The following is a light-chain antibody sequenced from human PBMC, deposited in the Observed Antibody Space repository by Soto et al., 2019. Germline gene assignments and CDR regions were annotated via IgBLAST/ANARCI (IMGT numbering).Light chain of an antibody. CDR3: CSFSSTNTLL. J-gene: IGLJ2*01. V-gene: IGLV2-14*03. Sequence: QSALTQPASVSGSPGQSITISCTGTSSDIGGYNFVSWYQHHPGRAPKLIIYDVSMRPSGASNRFSGSKSGNTASLTTSGLQAEDEAHYYCCSFSSTNTLLFGGGTKLTVL. CDR1: SSDIGGYNF. CDR2: DVS.